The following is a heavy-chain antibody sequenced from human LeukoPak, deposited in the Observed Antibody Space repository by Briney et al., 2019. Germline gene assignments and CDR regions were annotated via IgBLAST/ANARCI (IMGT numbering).Heavy chain of an antibody. Sequence: PGGSLRLSCAASGFTFSNYGIHWVRQAPGKGLEWVAVISSDGSNKYYADSVKGRFTMSRDNSKNTLYLQMNTLRAEDTAVYYCVKADSGSYYDTFDYWGQGTLVTVSS. CDR1: GFTFSNYG. CDR3: VKADSGSYYDTFDY. CDR2: ISSDGSNK. J-gene: IGHJ4*02. V-gene: IGHV3-30*18. D-gene: IGHD1-26*01.